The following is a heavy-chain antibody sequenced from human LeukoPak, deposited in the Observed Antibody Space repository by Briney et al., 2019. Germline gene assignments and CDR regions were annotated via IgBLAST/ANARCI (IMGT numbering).Heavy chain of an antibody. D-gene: IGHD6-19*01. J-gene: IGHJ4*02. CDR1: GGSISSYY. CDR2: IDYSGDT. CDR3: ARGDVYNSGWPYFDY. Sequence: SETLSLTCTVSGGSISSYYWSWIRQPPGKGLEWIGYIDYSGDTNYNPSLKSRVIMSVDTSKNQFSLKLSSVTAADTAVYYCARGDVYNSGWPYFDYWGQGALVTVSS. V-gene: IGHV4-59*01.